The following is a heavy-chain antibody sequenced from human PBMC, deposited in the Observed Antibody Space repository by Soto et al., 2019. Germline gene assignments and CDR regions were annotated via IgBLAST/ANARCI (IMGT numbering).Heavy chain of an antibody. V-gene: IGHV3-15*01. CDR1: GLTFSNLW. D-gene: IGHD3-10*01. Sequence: VQLVESGGGLVKPGGSLRLSCAASGLTFSNLWMTWIRQAPGKAPEWVGRIKSEYNGGTTDYAAPVNGRYTISRDDSKSTLYLQMNSLKLEDTAVYYCTTDRPFTGGGVITTWGQGTLVTVSS. CDR3: TTDRPFTGGGVITT. J-gene: IGHJ3*01. CDR2: IKSEYNGGTT.